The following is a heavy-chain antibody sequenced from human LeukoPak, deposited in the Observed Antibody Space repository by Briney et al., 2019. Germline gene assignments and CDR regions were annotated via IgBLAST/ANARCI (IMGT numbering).Heavy chain of an antibody. J-gene: IGHJ4*02. CDR1: GYTFTGYY. V-gene: IGHV1-18*04. D-gene: IGHD6-19*01. Sequence: ASVKVSCKASGYTFTGYYMHWVRQAPGQGLEWMGWISAYNGNTNYAQKFQGRVTMSTDSSTNTAYMELRSLRSDDTAVYYCARSAVADTLSAFYFGYWGQGTLVTVSS. CDR2: ISAYNGNT. CDR3: ARSAVADTLSAFYFGY.